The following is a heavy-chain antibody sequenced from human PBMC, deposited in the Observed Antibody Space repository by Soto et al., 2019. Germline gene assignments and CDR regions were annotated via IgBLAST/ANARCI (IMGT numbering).Heavy chain of an antibody. Sequence: SETLSLTCTVSGGSISGGGYLWSWIRQPQGTGLGWIGYIYQSGEPFYSPPLKSRVTISIDRSKNQFSLNLRSVTAADTAIYYCGRVICINNSCFLDYWGHATRVT. V-gene: IGHV4-30-2*01. CDR1: GGSISGGGYL. CDR2: IYQSGEP. D-gene: IGHD2-8*01. J-gene: IGHJ4*01. CDR3: GRVICINNSCFLDY.